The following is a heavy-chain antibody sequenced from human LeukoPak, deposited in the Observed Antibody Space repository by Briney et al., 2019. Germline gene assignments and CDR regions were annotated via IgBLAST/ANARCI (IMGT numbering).Heavy chain of an antibody. D-gene: IGHD3-9*01. CDR2: ISPDGSAT. CDR3: TKDFEAATGY. J-gene: IGHJ4*02. CDR1: GFTFSTYW. V-gene: IGHV3-74*01. Sequence: GGSLRLSCGASGFTFSTYWMHWVRQAPGKGLVWVSRISPDGSATGYADSVRGRFTISRDNAKNTLYLQMNSLRAEDTAVYYCTKDFEAATGYWGQGTLVTVSS.